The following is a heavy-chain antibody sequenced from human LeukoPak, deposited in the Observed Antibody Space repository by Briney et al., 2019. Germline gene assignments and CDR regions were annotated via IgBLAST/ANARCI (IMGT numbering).Heavy chain of an antibody. V-gene: IGHV1-8*01. Sequence: ASVKVSCKASGYTFTSYDINWVRQATGQGLAWMGWVNPNSGNTGYAQKFQGRVTITTDESTSTAYMELSSLRSEDTAVYYCARGEYYGSGSYRSPVDYWGQGTLVTVSS. CDR3: ARGEYYGSGSYRSPVDY. CDR2: VNPNSGNT. CDR1: GYTFTSYD. D-gene: IGHD3-10*01. J-gene: IGHJ4*02.